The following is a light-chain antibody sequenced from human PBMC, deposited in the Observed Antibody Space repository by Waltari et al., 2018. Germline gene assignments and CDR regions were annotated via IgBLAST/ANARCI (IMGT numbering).Light chain of an antibody. CDR1: NSHGRCYNY. CDR3: NSYTGSSSWV. CDR2: DVS. Sequence: SALTHPACVSGSPGQSIIISLPGTNSHGRCYNYVSWYQQHPGKAPKLILYDVSERPSGVSDRFSGSKSGNTASLTISGLQAEDEADYYCNSYTGSSSWVFGGGTKLTVL. V-gene: IGLV2-14*01. J-gene: IGLJ2*01.